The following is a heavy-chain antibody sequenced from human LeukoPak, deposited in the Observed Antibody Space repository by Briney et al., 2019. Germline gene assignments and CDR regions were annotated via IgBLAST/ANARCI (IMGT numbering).Heavy chain of an antibody. J-gene: IGHJ4*02. CDR1: GYTFTTYW. Sequence: GEALQISPKGSGYTFTTYWIGWGRRMPGKGVEWMGIIYPGDSDPRYSPSFQGQVTISADTSITTAYLQWSSLKASDSAMYYCVRHGLGSSWFGFDYWGQGTLVTVSS. CDR3: VRHGLGSSWFGFDY. D-gene: IGHD6-13*01. CDR2: IYPGDSDP. V-gene: IGHV5-51*01.